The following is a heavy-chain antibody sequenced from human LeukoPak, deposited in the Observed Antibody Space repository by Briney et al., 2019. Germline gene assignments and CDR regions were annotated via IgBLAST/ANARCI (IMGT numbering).Heavy chain of an antibody. J-gene: IGHJ4*02. Sequence: PGGSLRLSCAASGFTFDDYTMHWVRQAPGKGLEWVSGISWNSGSIGYADSVKGRFTISRDNAKNSLYLQMNSLRAEDMALYYCAKDKAAAGTGPFDYWGQGTLVTVSS. D-gene: IGHD6-13*01. CDR2: ISWNSGSI. CDR3: AKDKAAAGTGPFDY. V-gene: IGHV3-9*03. CDR1: GFTFDDYT.